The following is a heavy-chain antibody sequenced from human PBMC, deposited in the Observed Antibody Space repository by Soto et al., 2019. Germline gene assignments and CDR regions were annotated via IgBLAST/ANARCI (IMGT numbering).Heavy chain of an antibody. J-gene: IGHJ4*02. CDR3: ASSSPLAGFAYCGGDCYAY. CDR2: ISAYNGNT. D-gene: IGHD2-21*01. V-gene: IGHV1-18*04. CDR1: GYTFTSYG. Sequence: ASVKVCCKASGYTFTSYGISWVRQAPGQGLEWMGWISAYNGNTNYAQKLQGRVTMTTDTSTSTAYMELRSLRSDDTAVYYCASSSPLAGFAYCGGDCYAYSGQGTLVLVSA.